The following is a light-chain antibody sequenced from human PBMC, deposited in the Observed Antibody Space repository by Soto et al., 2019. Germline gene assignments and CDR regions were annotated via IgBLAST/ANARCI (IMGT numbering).Light chain of an antibody. J-gene: IGKJ5*01. Sequence: DIQMTQSPSSLSASVGDRVTITCRARQGIRNFLAWYQQKPGKVPKLLISAASTLESGVPSRFSGSGFGADFPLNSTSLQPEDVAKYYCQKYSSVITFGQGTRLEI. CDR3: QKYSSVIT. CDR1: QGIRNF. CDR2: AAS. V-gene: IGKV1-27*01.